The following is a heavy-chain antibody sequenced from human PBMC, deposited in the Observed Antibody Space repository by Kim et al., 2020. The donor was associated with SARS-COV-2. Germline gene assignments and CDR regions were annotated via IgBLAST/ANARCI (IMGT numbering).Heavy chain of an antibody. Sequence: SVKGRFTISRDNSKNSLYLQMNSLRTEDTALYYCAKGYSYGSLYYGMDVWGQGTTVTVSS. CDR3: AKGYSYGSLYYGMDV. D-gene: IGHD5-18*01. J-gene: IGHJ6*02. V-gene: IGHV3-43*01.